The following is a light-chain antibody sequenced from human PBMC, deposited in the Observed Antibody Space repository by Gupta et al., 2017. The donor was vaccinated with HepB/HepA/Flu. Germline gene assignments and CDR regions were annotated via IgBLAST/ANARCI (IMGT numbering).Light chain of an antibody. V-gene: IGLV2-14*03. CDR2: DVI. J-gene: IGLJ2*01. Sequence: TGTSSDIGAHNFVSLSQQHPLNAPQLIIHDVISRPSGISSRFSGSTSGNTASLTSSGLQAEDEADYYCSSYANTHSVLFGGGIKVTVL. CDR1: SSDIGAHNF. CDR3: SSYANTHSVL.